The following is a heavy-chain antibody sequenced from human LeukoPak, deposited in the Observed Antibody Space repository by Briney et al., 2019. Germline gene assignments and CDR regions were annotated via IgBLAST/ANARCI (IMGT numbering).Heavy chain of an antibody. CDR1: GGSISSSSYY. CDR2: IYYSGST. Sequence: SETLSLTCTVSGGSISSSSYYWGWIRQPPGKGLEWIGSIYYSGSTYYNPSLKSRVTISVDTSKNQFSLKLSSVTAADTAVYSCARLREGVASYFDYWGQGTLVTVSS. V-gene: IGHV4-39*07. J-gene: IGHJ4*02. CDR3: ARLREGVASYFDY. D-gene: IGHD3-3*01.